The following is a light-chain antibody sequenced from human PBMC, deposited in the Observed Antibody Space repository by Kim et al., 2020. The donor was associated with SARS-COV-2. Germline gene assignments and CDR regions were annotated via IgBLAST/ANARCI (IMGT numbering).Light chain of an antibody. J-gene: IGKJ1*01. CDR3: QQYDISHWT. V-gene: IGKV3-20*01. CDR2: GAS. Sequence: SPGERATHSCRASQSVSSSDLAWYQQQPGQAPRLLIYGASSRATGIPDRFSGSASGTDFTLTINRLEPEDFAVYYCQQYDISHWTFGQGTKVDIK. CDR1: QSVSSSD.